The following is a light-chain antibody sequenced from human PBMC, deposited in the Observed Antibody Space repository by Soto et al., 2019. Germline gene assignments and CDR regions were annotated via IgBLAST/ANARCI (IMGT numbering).Light chain of an antibody. CDR3: QQYGSSPIT. CDR2: GAS. J-gene: IGKJ1*01. V-gene: IGKV3-20*01. CDR1: QSVSNSL. Sequence: EIVLTQSPGTLSLSPGERATLSCRASQSVSNSLAWYQQKTGQAPRLLISGASSRATGIPDRFSGSGSETDFTLTISRLEPEDFALYYCQQYGSSPITFGQGTQVDIK.